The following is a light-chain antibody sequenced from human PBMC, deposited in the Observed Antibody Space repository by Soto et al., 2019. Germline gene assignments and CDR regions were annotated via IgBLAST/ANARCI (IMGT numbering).Light chain of an antibody. CDR3: QQYGSSRWT. J-gene: IGKJ1*01. CDR2: GAS. CDR1: QSVSSSY. V-gene: IGKV3-20*01. Sequence: EIVLTQSPGTLSLSPGERATLSCRSSQSVSSSYLAWYRQKPGQAPRLLLYGASSRATGIPDRFSGSWSGTQFTLTIRGLVRDGCAVYHCQQYGSSRWTFGQGTNVQI.